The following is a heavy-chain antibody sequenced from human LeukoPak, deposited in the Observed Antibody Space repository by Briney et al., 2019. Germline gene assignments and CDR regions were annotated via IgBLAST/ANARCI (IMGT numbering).Heavy chain of an antibody. CDR3: ARDHRRYGMDV. CDR1: GFNFNTYA. J-gene: IGHJ6*02. CDR2: IKQDGSEK. V-gene: IGHV3-7*01. Sequence: PGGSLRLSCAASGFNFNTYAMNWVRQAPGKGLEWVANIKQDGSEKYYVDSVKGRFTISRDNAKNSLYLQMNSLRAEDTAVYYCARDHRRYGMDVWGQGTTVTVSS.